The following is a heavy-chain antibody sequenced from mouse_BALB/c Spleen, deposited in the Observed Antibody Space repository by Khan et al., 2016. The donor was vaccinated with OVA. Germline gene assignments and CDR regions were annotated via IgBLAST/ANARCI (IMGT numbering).Heavy chain of an antibody. CDR3: ADSDYYGSSVYALHY. CDR2: IAPGSGSA. CDR1: GYTFTSYW. J-gene: IGHJ4*01. D-gene: IGHD1-1*01. Sequence: DLVKPGASVKLSCKASGYTFTSYWIHWIKQRPGQGLEWIGYIAPGSGSAYYNEMFKGKATLTVDTSSSTAYFPLNSLSSEDSAVXFSADSDYYGSSVYALHYWGQGTSVTVSS. V-gene: IGHV1S41*01.